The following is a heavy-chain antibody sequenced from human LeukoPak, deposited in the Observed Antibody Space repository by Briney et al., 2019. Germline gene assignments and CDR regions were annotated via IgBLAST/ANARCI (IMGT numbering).Heavy chain of an antibody. CDR1: GFTFDDYG. V-gene: IGHV3-21*01. J-gene: IGHJ4*02. CDR3: AIVGATTVCDY. Sequence: GGSLRLSCAASGFTFDDYGMSWVRQAPGKGLEWVSSISSSSSYIYYADSVKGRFTISRDNAKNSLYLQMNSLRAEDTAVYYCAIVGATTVCDYWGQGTLVTVSS. CDR2: ISSSSSYI. D-gene: IGHD1-26*01.